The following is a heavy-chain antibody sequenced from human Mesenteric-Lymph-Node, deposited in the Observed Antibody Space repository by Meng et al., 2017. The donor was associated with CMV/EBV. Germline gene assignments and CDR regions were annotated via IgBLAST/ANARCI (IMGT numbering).Heavy chain of an antibody. CDR3: AKPRQELNYFDY. Sequence: GGSLRLSCAASGFTFSNAWMSWVRQAPGKGLEWVAYIRYDGTNEHYADSVKGRFTISRDNSKNTLYLQMNSLRAEDTAVYYCAKPRQELNYFDYWGQGTLVTVSS. D-gene: IGHD1-26*01. CDR1: GFTFSNAW. CDR2: IRYDGTNE. J-gene: IGHJ4*02. V-gene: IGHV3-30*02.